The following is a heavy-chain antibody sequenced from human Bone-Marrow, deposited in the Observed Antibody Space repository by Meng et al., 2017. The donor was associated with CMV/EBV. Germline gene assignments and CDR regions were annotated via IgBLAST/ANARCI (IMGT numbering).Heavy chain of an antibody. V-gene: IGHV1-46*01. CDR3: ARDLLDCSSTSCQAAFDP. J-gene: IGHJ5*02. CDR2: INPSGGST. Sequence: ASVKVSCKASGYTFTSYYMHWVRQAPGQGLEWMGIINPSGGSTSYAQKFQGRVTMTRDTSTSTVYMELSSLRSEDTAVYYCARDLLDCSSTSCQAAFDPWGQGTLVTVSS. CDR1: GYTFTSYY. D-gene: IGHD2-2*01.